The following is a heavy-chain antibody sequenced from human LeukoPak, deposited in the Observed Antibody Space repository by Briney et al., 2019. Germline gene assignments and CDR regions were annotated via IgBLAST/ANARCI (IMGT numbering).Heavy chain of an antibody. CDR1: GYTFTSYD. D-gene: IGHD2-2*01. Sequence: GASVKVSSKASGYTFTSYDINWVRQATGQGLEWMGWMNPNSGNTGYAQKFQGRVTMTRNTSISTAYMELSSLRSEDTAVYYCARGYCSSTSCYFGYWFDPWGQGTLVTVSS. CDR2: MNPNSGNT. CDR3: ARGYCSSTSCYFGYWFDP. J-gene: IGHJ5*02. V-gene: IGHV1-8*01.